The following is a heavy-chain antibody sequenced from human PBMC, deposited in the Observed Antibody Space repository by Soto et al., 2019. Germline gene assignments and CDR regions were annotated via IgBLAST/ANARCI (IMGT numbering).Heavy chain of an antibody. J-gene: IGHJ4*02. CDR1: GYTFSSYG. D-gene: IGHD6-19*01. CDR3: ARRESRYSSGWYADY. CDR2: ISAYNGNT. V-gene: IGHV1-18*01. Sequence: ASVKVSCKASGYTFSSYGISWVRQAPGQGLEWMGWISAYNGNTNYAQKLQGRVTMTTDTSTSTAYMELRSLRSDDTALYYCARRESRYSSGWYADYWGQGTLVTVSS.